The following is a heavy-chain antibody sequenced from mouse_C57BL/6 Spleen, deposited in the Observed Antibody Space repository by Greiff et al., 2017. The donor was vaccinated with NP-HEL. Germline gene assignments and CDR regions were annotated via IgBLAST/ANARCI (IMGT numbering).Heavy chain of an antibody. J-gene: IGHJ2*01. V-gene: IGHV1-72*01. D-gene: IGHD1-1*01. CDR3: ARSGFITTVERYFDY. CDR1: GYTFTSYW. CDR2: IDPNSGGT. Sequence: QVQLKQPGAELVKPGASVKLSCKASGYTFTSYWMHWVKQRPGRGLEWIGRIDPNSGGTKYNEKFKSKATLTVDKPSSTAYMQLSSLTSEDSAVYYCARSGFITTVERYFDYWGQGTTLTVSS.